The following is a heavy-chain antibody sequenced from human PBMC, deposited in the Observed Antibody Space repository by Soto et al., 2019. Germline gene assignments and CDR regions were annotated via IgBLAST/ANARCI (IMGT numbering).Heavy chain of an antibody. CDR3: ARDQGIAAAYHVFYFDY. CDR1: GFTFSSYA. CDR2: ISYDGSNK. V-gene: IGHV3-30-3*01. J-gene: IGHJ4*02. Sequence: QVQLVESGGGVVQPGRSLRLSCAASGFTFSSYAMHWVRQAPGKGLEWVAVISYDGSNKYYADSVKGRFTISRDNSKNTLYLQMNSLRAEDTAVYYCARDQGIAAAYHVFYFDYWGQGTLVTVSS. D-gene: IGHD6-13*01.